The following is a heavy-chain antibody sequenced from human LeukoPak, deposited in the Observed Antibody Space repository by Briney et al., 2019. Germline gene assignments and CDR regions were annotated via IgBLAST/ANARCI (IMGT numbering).Heavy chain of an antibody. CDR3: VVGTDY. Sequence: PSETLSLTCAVYGGSFSGYYWSWIRQPPGKGLEWIGEINHSGSTNYNPSLKSRVTISVDTSKNQLSLRLSSVTAADTAVYYCVVGTDYWGQGTLVTLSS. V-gene: IGHV4-34*01. CDR2: INHSGST. J-gene: IGHJ4*02. CDR1: GGSFSGYY. D-gene: IGHD1-1*01.